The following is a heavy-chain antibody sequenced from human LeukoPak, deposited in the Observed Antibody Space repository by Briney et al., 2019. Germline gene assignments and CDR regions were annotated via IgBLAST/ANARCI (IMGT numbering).Heavy chain of an antibody. D-gene: IGHD2-15*01. CDR1: GFTFSTYW. J-gene: IGHJ6*03. V-gene: IGHV3-74*01. Sequence: GGSLRLSCAASGFTFSTYWMHWVRQAPGKRLVWVSRIDSDGSTTDYADSVKGRFTISSDNAKNTVYLQMNSLRAEDTAVYYCAGTGCSGGSCYSDYMDVWGKGTTVTVSS. CDR3: AGTGCSGGSCYSDYMDV. CDR2: IDSDGSTT.